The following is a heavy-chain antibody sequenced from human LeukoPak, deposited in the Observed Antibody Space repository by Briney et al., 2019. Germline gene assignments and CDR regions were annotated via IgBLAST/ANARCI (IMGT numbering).Heavy chain of an antibody. D-gene: IGHD1-26*01. J-gene: IGHJ4*02. Sequence: GGSLRLSCAVCGITLSNYGMSWVRQAPGKGLEWISYISSRSDTIYYADSVKGRFTISRDNSKNTLYLQMNSLRAEDTAVYYCASWDSGSSDYWGQGTLVTVSS. CDR1: GITLSNYG. CDR3: ASWDSGSSDY. CDR2: ISSRSDTI. V-gene: IGHV3-48*01.